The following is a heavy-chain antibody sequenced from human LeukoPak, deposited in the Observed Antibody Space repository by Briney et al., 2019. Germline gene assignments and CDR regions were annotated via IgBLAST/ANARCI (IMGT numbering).Heavy chain of an antibody. Sequence: GGSLRLSCAASGFTFSNYAMNWVRQAPGKGLEWVSSISGSSSYINYADSVKGRFTIPRDNANNSVCLQMNTLRAEDSAVYYCARERAAGISSDYFDYWGQGALVTVSS. CDR1: GFTFSNYA. J-gene: IGHJ4*02. V-gene: IGHV3-21*01. CDR3: ARERAAGISSDYFDY. D-gene: IGHD3-22*01. CDR2: ISGSSSYI.